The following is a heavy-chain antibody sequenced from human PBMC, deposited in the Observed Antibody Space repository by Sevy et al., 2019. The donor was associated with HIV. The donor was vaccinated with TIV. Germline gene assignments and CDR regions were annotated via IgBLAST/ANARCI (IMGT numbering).Heavy chain of an antibody. V-gene: IGHV3-72*01. J-gene: IGHJ4*02. CDR1: GFTFSDHY. CDR3: ATHAGIAAAGRVFDY. Sequence: GGSLRLSCAASGFTFSDHYMKWVRQAPGKGLEWVGRIRNKADSYTTEYAASVKGRFTISRDDSKNSLYLLMNSVKTEDTAVYYCATHAGIAAAGRVFDYWGQGTLVTVSS. CDR2: IRNKADSYTT. D-gene: IGHD6-13*01.